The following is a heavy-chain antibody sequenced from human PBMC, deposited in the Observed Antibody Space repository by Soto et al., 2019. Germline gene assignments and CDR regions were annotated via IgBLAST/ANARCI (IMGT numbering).Heavy chain of an antibody. CDR2: ISSSGSTI. CDR1: GFTFSDYY. CDR3: ARDYPLYGVDY. D-gene: IGHD2-2*02. Sequence: GGSLRLSCAASGFTFSDYYMSWIRQAPGKRLEWVLYISSSGSTIYYADFVKGRFTISRDNAKNSLYLQMNSLRAEDTAVYYCARDYPLYGVDYWGQGTLVTVSS. J-gene: IGHJ4*02. V-gene: IGHV3-11*01.